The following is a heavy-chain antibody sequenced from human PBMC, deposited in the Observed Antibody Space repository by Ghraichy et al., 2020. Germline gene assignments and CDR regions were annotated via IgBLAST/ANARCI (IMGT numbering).Heavy chain of an antibody. Sequence: SETLSLTCTVSGGSISSYYWSWIRQPPGKGLEWIGYIYYSGSTNYNPSLKSRVTISVDTSKNQFSLKLSSVTAADTAVYYCARDLPDTYYYDSSEKREYYYYYGMDVWGQGTTVTVSS. CDR3: ARDLPDTYYYDSSEKREYYYYYGMDV. CDR2: IYYSGST. CDR1: GGSISSYY. V-gene: IGHV4-59*01. J-gene: IGHJ6*02. D-gene: IGHD3-22*01.